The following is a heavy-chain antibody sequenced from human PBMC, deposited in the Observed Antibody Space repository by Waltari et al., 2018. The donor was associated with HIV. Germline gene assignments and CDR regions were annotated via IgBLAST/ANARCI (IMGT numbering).Heavy chain of an antibody. Sequence: QLQLQESGPGLVKPSETLSLTCTVSGGSISSSSYYWGWIRQPPGKGLEWIGSIYYSGSTYYNPSLKSRVTISVDTSKNQFSLKLSSVTAADTAVYYCARHPTRSHFDYWGQGTLVTVSS. CDR1: GGSISSSSYY. V-gene: IGHV4-39*01. CDR2: IYYSGST. J-gene: IGHJ4*02. CDR3: ARHPTRSHFDY.